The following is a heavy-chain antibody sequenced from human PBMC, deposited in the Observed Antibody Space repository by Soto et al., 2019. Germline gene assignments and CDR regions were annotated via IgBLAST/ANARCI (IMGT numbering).Heavy chain of an antibody. CDR3: AKDPRLGSGWYGAFDI. CDR2: INWKSDI. J-gene: IGHJ3*02. V-gene: IGHV3-9*01. D-gene: IGHD6-19*01. CDR1: GFTFDDNA. Sequence: PGGSLRLSCAVSGFTFDDNAMHWVRQAPEKGLEWVSGINWKSDIGYADSVKGRFTISRDNSKNSLYLQMNSLRAEDTALYYCAKDPRLGSGWYGAFDIWGQGTMVTVSS.